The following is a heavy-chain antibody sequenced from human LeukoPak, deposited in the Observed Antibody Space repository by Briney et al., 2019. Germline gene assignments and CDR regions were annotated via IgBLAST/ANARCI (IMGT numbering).Heavy chain of an antibody. V-gene: IGHV3-23*01. J-gene: IGHJ4*02. CDR3: AQNGGGSGTYYPY. D-gene: IGHD3-10*01. Sequence: PGGSLRLSCAASGFTLNNYGMTWVRQAPGKGLEWVSTISDSATRTYYADPVKGRFTISRDNSRNTLSLQMNSLRDEDSAMYYCAQNGGGSGTYYPYWGLGTLVTVSS. CDR2: ISDSATRT. CDR1: GFTLNNYG.